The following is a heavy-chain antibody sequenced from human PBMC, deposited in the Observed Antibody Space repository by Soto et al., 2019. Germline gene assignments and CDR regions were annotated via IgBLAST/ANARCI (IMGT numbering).Heavy chain of an antibody. CDR2: IDPSDSYT. CDR1: GYSFTSYW. J-gene: IGHJ4*02. V-gene: IGHV5-10-1*01. CDR3: ARHRGYSGYVFDY. D-gene: IGHD5-12*01. Sequence: XESLRISCKGSGYSFTSYWISLVRQMPGKGLEWMGRIDPSDSYTNYSPSFQGHVTISADKSISTAYLQWSSLKASDTAMYYCARHRGYSGYVFDYWGQGTLVTVSS.